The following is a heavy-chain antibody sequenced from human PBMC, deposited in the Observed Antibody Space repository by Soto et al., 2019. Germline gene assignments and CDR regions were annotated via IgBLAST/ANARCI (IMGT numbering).Heavy chain of an antibody. CDR2: IIPVFGTS. V-gene: IGHV1-69*13. J-gene: IGHJ4*02. CDR3: ARGGSGYVWFNEY. D-gene: IGHD3-22*01. CDR1: GGLFSSYA. Sequence: SVKVSCKDTGGLFSSYAVSWVRQAPGQGLEWMGGIIPVFGTSYYSQKFQGRVTITADESTNTAYMELSSLRSEDTAMYYCARGGSGYVWFNEYWGQGTLVTVSS.